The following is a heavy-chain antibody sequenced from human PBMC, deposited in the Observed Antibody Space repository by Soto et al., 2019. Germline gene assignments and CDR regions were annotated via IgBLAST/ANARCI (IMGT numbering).Heavy chain of an antibody. CDR3: ARVVGALGHWFDP. V-gene: IGHV1-18*01. CDR1: GYTFTSYG. J-gene: IGHJ5*02. Sequence: QVQLVQSGAEVKKPGASVKVSCKASGYTFTSYGISWVRQAPGQGLEWMGRISAYNGNTNYAQKLQGRVTMTTDTEKSTDYMELRSMRYDDTAVYYCARVVGALGHWFDPWGQGTLVTVSS. D-gene: IGHD2-15*01. CDR2: ISAYNGNT.